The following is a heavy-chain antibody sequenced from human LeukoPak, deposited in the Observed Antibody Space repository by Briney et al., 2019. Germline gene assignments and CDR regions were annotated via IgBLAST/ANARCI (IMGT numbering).Heavy chain of an antibody. V-gene: IGHV1-3*01. CDR2: INAGNGNT. CDR3: AGDSYSSSWYPNWFDP. J-gene: IGHJ5*02. Sequence: GASVKVSCKASGYTFTSYAMHWVRQAPGQRLEWMGWINAGNGNTKYSQKFQGRVTITRDTSASTAYMELSSLRSEDTAVYYCAGDSYSSSWYPNWFDPWGQGTLVTVSS. CDR1: GYTFTSYA. D-gene: IGHD6-13*01.